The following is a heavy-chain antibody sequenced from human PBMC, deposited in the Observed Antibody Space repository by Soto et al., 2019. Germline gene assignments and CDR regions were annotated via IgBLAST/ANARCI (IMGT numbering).Heavy chain of an antibody. D-gene: IGHD3-3*01. CDR2: IWYDGSNK. CDR1: GFTFSSYG. CDR3: ARAQHPYYDFWSGYEDQRYGMDV. Sequence: HPGGSLRLSCAASGFTFSSYGMHWVRQAPGKGLEWVAVIWYDGSNKYYADSVKGRFTISRDNSKNTLYLQMNSLRAEDTAVYYCARAQHPYYDFWSGYEDQRYGMDVWGQGTTVTVSS. J-gene: IGHJ6*02. V-gene: IGHV3-33*01.